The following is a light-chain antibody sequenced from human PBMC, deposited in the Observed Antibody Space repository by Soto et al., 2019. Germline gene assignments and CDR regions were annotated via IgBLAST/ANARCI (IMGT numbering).Light chain of an antibody. CDR1: SSDVGGYNY. CDR2: EVS. V-gene: IGLV2-8*01. J-gene: IGLJ2*01. Sequence: QSALTQPPSASGSPGQSVTISCTGTSSDVGGYNYVSWYQQHPGKAPKLMIYEVSKRPSGVPDRFSGSKSGTTASLTVSGLEDEDEGDYYCRSYAGSNTVVFGGGTKLTVL. CDR3: RSYAGSNTVV.